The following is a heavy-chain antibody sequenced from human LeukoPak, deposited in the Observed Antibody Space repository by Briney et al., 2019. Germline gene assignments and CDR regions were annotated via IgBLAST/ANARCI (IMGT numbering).Heavy chain of an antibody. J-gene: IGHJ4*02. CDR2: ISNTGGST. Sequence: GGSLRLSCAASGFSFNTYAMSWVRQAPGKGLEWVSAISNTGGSTYYADSVKGRFTISRDKSKNTLSLQMNSLRAEDTAVYYCAKRRASDGSGYRAFEFWGQGTLVTVSS. CDR3: AKRRASDGSGYRAFEF. V-gene: IGHV3-23*01. D-gene: IGHD3-22*01. CDR1: GFSFNTYA.